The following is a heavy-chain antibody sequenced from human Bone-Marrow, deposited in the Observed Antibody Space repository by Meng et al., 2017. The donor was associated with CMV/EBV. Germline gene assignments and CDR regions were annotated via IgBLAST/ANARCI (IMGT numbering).Heavy chain of an antibody. CDR3: ARLMSGYRYFDY. J-gene: IGHJ4*02. D-gene: IGHD3-3*01. V-gene: IGHV5-51*01. CDR2: IYPADSDT. CDR1: GYSFISYW. Sequence: KVSCKSSGYSFISYWIGWVRQMPGKGPEWMGIIYPADSDTRYSPSFHGQVTVSADKSISTAYLQWTSLKASDTAMYYCARLMSGYRYFDYWGQGTLVTVSS.